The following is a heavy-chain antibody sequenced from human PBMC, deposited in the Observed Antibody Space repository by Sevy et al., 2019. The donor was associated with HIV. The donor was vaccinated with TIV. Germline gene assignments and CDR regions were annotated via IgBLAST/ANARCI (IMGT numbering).Heavy chain of an antibody. Sequence: GGSLRLSCAASGFTFSSYGLHWVRQAPGKGLEWVAVISYDGSNKYYADSVKGRFTISRDNSKNTLNLQMKSLSAEDTVVYYCARSGLWGTYRVDYWGQGTLVTVSS. D-gene: IGHD3-16*02. J-gene: IGHJ4*02. CDR1: GFTFSSYG. V-gene: IGHV3-30-3*01. CDR3: ARSGLWGTYRVDY. CDR2: ISYDGSNK.